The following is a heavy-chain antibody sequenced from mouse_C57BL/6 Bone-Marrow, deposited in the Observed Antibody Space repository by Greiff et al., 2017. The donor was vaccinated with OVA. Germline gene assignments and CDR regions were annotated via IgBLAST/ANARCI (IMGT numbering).Heavy chain of an antibody. CDR2: ISSGGDYI. Sequence: EVQRVESGEGLVKPGGSLKLSCAASGFTFSSYAMSWVRQTPEKRLEWVAYISSGGDYIYYADTVKGRFTISRDNARNTLYLQMSSLKSEDTAMYYCTRAGDYAWFAYWGQGTLVTVSA. V-gene: IGHV5-9-1*02. J-gene: IGHJ3*01. D-gene: IGHD2-4*01. CDR3: TRAGDYAWFAY. CDR1: GFTFSSYA.